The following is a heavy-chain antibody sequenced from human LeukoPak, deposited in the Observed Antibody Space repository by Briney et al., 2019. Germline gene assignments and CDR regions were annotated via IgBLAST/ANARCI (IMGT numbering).Heavy chain of an antibody. Sequence: PSETLSLTCTVSGGSISSSSYYWGWIRQPPGKGLEWVASIYHSGSTYYNPSLRSRITMSVDTSKNQFSLKLSSVTAADTAVYYCVSTTSGDSPAIDYWGQGTLVTVSS. J-gene: IGHJ4*02. CDR2: IYHSGST. CDR1: GGSISSSSYY. V-gene: IGHV4-39*07. CDR3: VSTTSGDSPAIDY. D-gene: IGHD2-21*01.